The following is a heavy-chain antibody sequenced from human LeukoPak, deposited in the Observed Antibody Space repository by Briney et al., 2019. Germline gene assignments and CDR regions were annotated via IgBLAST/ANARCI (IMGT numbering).Heavy chain of an antibody. CDR2: INSDGSST. V-gene: IGHV3-74*01. CDR1: GFTVSSNY. CDR3: ARVTLDYYDSSATDY. D-gene: IGHD3-22*01. Sequence: GGSLRLSCAASGFTVSSNYMSWVRQAPGKGLVWVSRINSDGSSTSYADSVKGRFTISRDNAKNTLYLQMNSLRAEDTAVYYCARVTLDYYDSSATDYWGQGTLVTVSS. J-gene: IGHJ4*02.